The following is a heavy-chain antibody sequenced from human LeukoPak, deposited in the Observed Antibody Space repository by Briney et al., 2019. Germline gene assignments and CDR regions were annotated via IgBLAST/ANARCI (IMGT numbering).Heavy chain of an antibody. CDR1: GYTFTSYG. D-gene: IGHD6-13*01. CDR3: ARGSPLEAAGTVWFDP. J-gene: IGHJ5*02. CDR2: ISAYNGNT. V-gene: IGHV1-18*01. Sequence: ASVKVSCKASGYTFTSYGISWVRQAPGQGLEWMGWISAYNGNTNYAQKLQGRVTMTTDTSTSTAYMELRSLGSDDTAVYYCARGSPLEAAGTVWFDPWGQGTLVTVSS.